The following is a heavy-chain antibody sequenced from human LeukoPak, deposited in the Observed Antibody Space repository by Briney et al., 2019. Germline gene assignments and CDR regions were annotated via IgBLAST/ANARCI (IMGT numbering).Heavy chain of an antibody. CDR3: ATHRRSGSGGSENAFEI. Sequence: PSETLPLTCTVSGDSTSSSTYYWDWIRQAPGKGLEWIGNIYDSGTTHYNPSLKSRVTISGDTSKNQFSLKLTSVTAADTAIYYCATHRRSGSGGSENAFEIWGQGTMVTVSS. CDR1: GDSTSSSTYY. D-gene: IGHD5-12*01. V-gene: IGHV4-39*01. J-gene: IGHJ3*02. CDR2: IYDSGTT.